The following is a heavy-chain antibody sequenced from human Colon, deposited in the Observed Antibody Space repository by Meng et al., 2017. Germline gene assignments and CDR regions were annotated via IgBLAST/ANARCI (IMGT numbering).Heavy chain of an antibody. J-gene: IGHJ5*02. D-gene: IGHD2/OR15-2a*01. CDR2: IFHSGTS. CDR1: GASISGDNW. Sequence: QVQPQEAGPGMVKPSGTLSLPCAVSGASISGDNWWSWVRQTPGKGLEWLGEIFHSGTSNYNPSLKSRVTISVDKSKNQFSLRLSSVTAADTAVYYCARRNSNNWFDPWGQGILVTVSS. V-gene: IGHV4-4*02. CDR3: ARRNSNNWFDP.